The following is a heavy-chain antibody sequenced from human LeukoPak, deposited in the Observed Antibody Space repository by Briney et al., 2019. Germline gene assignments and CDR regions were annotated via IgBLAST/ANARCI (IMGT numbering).Heavy chain of an antibody. Sequence: PGGSLRLSCAASGFTFSSYAMHWVRQAPGKGLEWVAVISYDGSNKYYADSVKGRFTISRDNSKNTLYLQMNSLRAEDTAVYYCARGPYSSYAFDIWGQGTMVTVSS. CDR3: ARGPYSSYAFDI. CDR1: GFTFSSYA. CDR2: ISYDGSNK. J-gene: IGHJ3*02. D-gene: IGHD6-19*01. V-gene: IGHV3-30-3*01.